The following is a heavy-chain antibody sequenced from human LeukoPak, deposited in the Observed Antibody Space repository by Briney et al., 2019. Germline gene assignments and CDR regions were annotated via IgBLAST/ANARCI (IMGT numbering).Heavy chain of an antibody. CDR1: GGSISSSSYY. V-gene: IGHV4-39*01. J-gene: IGHJ4*02. D-gene: IGHD6-13*01. CDR3: ARHPCSSNCEGCIDY. Sequence: PSETLSLTCTVSGGSISSSSYYWGWTRQPPGKGLEWIGSIYYSGSTYYNPSLKSRVTISVDTSKNQFSLKLSSVTAADTAVYYCARHPCSSNCEGCIDYWGQGTLVTVSS. CDR2: IYYSGST.